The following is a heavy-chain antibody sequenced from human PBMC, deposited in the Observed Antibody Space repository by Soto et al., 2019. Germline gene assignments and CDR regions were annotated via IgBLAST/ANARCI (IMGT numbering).Heavy chain of an antibody. CDR1: GFTFSSYG. CDR3: ARDRGIAAVYYYYYGMDV. D-gene: IGHD6-13*01. Sequence: GGSLRLSCAASGFTFSSYGMHWVRQAPGKGLEWVAVIWYDGSNKYYADSVKGRFTISRDNSKNTLNLQMNSLRAEDTAVYYCARDRGIAAVYYYYYGMDVWGQGTTVTVSS. V-gene: IGHV3-33*01. J-gene: IGHJ6*02. CDR2: IWYDGSNK.